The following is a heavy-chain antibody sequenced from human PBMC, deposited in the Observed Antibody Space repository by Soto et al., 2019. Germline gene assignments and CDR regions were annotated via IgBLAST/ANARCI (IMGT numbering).Heavy chain of an antibody. CDR3: ARGPTHSYDFWSGYYLSYYYYYMDV. CDR2: ISAYNGNT. CDR1: GYTFTSYG. D-gene: IGHD3-3*01. Sequence: EASVKVSCKASGYTFTSYGISWVRQAPGQGLEWMGWISAYNGNTNYAQKLQGRVTMTTDTSTSTAYMELRSPRSDDTAVYYCARGPTHSYDFWSGYYLSYYYYYMDVWGKGTTVTVSS. V-gene: IGHV1-18*01. J-gene: IGHJ6*03.